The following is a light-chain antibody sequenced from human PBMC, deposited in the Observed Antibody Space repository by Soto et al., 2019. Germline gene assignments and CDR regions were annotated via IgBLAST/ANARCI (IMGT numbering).Light chain of an antibody. J-gene: IGKJ1*01. CDR1: QDIGTY. Sequence: AIRMTQSPSSFSASTGDRVSITCRATQDIGTYLAWYQQKPGKAPKLLIYAASSLQSGVPSRFSGSGSGTDFTLTISSLQPEDFATYYCQQSYSTPQTFGQGTKVDIK. CDR2: AAS. CDR3: QQSYSTPQT. V-gene: IGKV1-8*01.